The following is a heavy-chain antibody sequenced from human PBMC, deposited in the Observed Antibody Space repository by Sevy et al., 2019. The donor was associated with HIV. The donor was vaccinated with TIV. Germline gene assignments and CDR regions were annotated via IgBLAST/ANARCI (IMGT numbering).Heavy chain of an antibody. D-gene: IGHD2-2*01. CDR2: INPSGGST. Sequence: ASVKVSCKTSGYTFTNYYIHWVRQAPGQGLEWMGVINPSGGSTYYAQKFLGRIIMTRDTSTTTIYMDLSSLRSEDTAVYFCARGDGTGRCFDSWGQGTLVTVSS. CDR3: ARGDGTGRCFDS. J-gene: IGHJ4*02. V-gene: IGHV1-46*03. CDR1: GYTFTNYY.